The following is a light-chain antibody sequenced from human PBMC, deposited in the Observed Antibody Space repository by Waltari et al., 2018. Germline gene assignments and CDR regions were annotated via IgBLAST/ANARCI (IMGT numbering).Light chain of an antibody. CDR1: SGHSTNV. CDR3: QTGGHGTWV. J-gene: IGLJ3*02. CDR2: VNSDGSH. V-gene: IGLV4-69*01. Sequence: QLVLTQSPSASASLGASVKLTCTLSSGHSTNVIAWLQKRPEEGPRYVLKVNSDGSHNKGDGIPYRLSGSSSGAERYLTISSLQSEDEADYYCQTGGHGTWVFGGGTKLTVL.